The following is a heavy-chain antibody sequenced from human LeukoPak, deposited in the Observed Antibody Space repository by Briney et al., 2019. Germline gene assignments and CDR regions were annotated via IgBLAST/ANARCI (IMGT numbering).Heavy chain of an antibody. Sequence: GGSLRLSCAASGFTFSSYGMHWVRQAPGKGLEWVAVIWYDGSNKYYADSVKGRFTISRDNSKNTLYLQMNSLRAEDTAVYYCASDQWFGEPQGFDPWGQGTLVTVSS. J-gene: IGHJ5*02. CDR2: IWYDGSNK. CDR3: ASDQWFGEPQGFDP. D-gene: IGHD3-10*01. V-gene: IGHV3-33*01. CDR1: GFTFSSYG.